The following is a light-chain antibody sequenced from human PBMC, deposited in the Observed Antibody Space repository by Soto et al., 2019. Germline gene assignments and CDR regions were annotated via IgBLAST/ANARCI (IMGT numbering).Light chain of an antibody. J-gene: IGLJ3*02. CDR2: EVS. CDR3: NSYTRSGALV. CDR1: SSDVGGHDY. Sequence: QSALTQPASVSGSPGQSITISCAGTSSDVGGHDYVSWYQQHPGKAPKLLIYEVSYRPSGVSNRFSGSKSGNTASLTISGLQAEDEADYYCNSYTRSGALVFGGGTKVTVL. V-gene: IGLV2-14*03.